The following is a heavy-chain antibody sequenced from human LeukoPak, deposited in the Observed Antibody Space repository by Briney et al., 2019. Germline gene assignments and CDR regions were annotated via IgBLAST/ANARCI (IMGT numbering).Heavy chain of an antibody. CDR1: GFTFSSYA. CDR2: ISGSGSTI. Sequence: GGSLRLSCAASGFTFSSYAMSWVRQAPGKGLEWVSAISGSGSTIYYADSVKGRFTIPRDNAKNSLYLQMNSLRAEDTAVYYCAELGITMIGGVWGKGTTVTISS. CDR3: AELGITMIGGV. V-gene: IGHV3-23*01. D-gene: IGHD3-10*02. J-gene: IGHJ6*04.